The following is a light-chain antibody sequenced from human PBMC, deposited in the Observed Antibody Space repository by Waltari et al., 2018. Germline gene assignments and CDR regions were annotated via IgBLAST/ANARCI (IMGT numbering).Light chain of an antibody. CDR3: QQYDNVPLT. J-gene: IGKJ3*01. Sequence: DIQMTQSPSSLSASVGDRVTITCQASQDIINHLSWYQQKPGKAPKPLIYDASNLETGVLSRFSGSGSGTDFTFTISSLQPEDTATYYCQQYDNVPLTFGPGTKVDIK. CDR2: DAS. V-gene: IGKV1-33*01. CDR1: QDIINH.